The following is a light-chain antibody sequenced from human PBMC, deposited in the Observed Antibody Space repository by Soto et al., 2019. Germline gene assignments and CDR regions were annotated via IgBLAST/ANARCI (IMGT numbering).Light chain of an antibody. CDR2: DVS. J-gene: IGLJ2*01. CDR3: SSYTTSSTVV. V-gene: IGLV2-14*01. Sequence: QSALTQPASVSGSPGQSITISCSGTSSGVGGYNYVSWYQQHPGKAPKLTIYDVSNRPSGVSNRFSGSKSGNTASLTISGLQAEDEADYFCSSYTTSSTVVFGGGTKLTVL. CDR1: SSGVGGYNY.